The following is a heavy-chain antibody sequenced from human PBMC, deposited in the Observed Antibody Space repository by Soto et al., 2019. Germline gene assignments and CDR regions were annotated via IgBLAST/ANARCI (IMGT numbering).Heavy chain of an antibody. CDR1: GYTFTSYG. D-gene: IGHD3-9*01. J-gene: IGHJ4*02. CDR2: ISAYNGNT. V-gene: IGHV1-18*01. CDR3: ATDRVDILTGYYLFDY. Sequence: GDSVKVSCKASGYTFTSYGISWVRQAPGQGLEWMGWISAYNGNTNYAQKLQGRVTMTTDTSTSTAYMELRSLRSDDTAVYYCATDRVDILTGYYLFDYWGQGTLVTVYS.